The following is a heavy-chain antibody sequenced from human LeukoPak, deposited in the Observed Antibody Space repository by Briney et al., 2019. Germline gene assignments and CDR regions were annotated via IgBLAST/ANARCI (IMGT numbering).Heavy chain of an antibody. V-gene: IGHV3-23*01. Sequence: GGSLRLSCAASGFTVSSYAMSWVRQAPGKGLEWVSAISGSGGSTYYADYVKGRFTISRDNSKNTLYLQMNSLRAEDTAVYYCAKEHGYSYGYDFDYWGQGTLVTVSS. CDR1: GFTVSSYA. CDR2: ISGSGGST. J-gene: IGHJ4*02. CDR3: AKEHGYSYGYDFDY. D-gene: IGHD5-18*01.